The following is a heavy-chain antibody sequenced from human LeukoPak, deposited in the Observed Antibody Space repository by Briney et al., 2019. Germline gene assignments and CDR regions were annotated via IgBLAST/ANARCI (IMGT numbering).Heavy chain of an antibody. Sequence: GGSLRLSCAASGFTFSSYAMSWVRQAPGKGLEWVSAISGSGGSTYYADSMKGRFTISRDNSKNTLYLQMNSLRAEDTAVYYCAKDVYDFWSGYYPYYFDYWGQGTLVTVSS. V-gene: IGHV3-23*01. CDR3: AKDVYDFWSGYYPYYFDY. CDR1: GFTFSSYA. D-gene: IGHD3-3*01. CDR2: ISGSGGST. J-gene: IGHJ4*02.